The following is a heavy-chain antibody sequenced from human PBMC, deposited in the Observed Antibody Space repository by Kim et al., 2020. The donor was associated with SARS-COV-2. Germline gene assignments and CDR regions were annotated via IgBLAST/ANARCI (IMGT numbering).Heavy chain of an antibody. Sequence: YYAASVKCRFTISRDNSKNTLYLQMNSLRAEDTAVYYCAKISLGSYTDYWGQGTLVTVSS. D-gene: IGHD3-10*01. CDR3: AKISLGSYTDY. V-gene: IGHV3-23*01. J-gene: IGHJ4*02.